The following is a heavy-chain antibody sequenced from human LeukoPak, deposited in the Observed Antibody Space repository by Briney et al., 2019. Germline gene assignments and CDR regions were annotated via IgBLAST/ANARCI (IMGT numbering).Heavy chain of an antibody. J-gene: IGHJ4*02. CDR1: GFTFSSYE. D-gene: IGHD3-22*01. V-gene: IGHV3-48*03. CDR3: ASYKAVVAQADY. Sequence: PGGSLRLSCAASGFTFSSYEMNWVRQAPGKGLEWVSYISSSGSTIYYADSVKGRFTISRDNAKNSLYLQMNSLRAEDAAVYYCASYKAVVAQADYWGQGTLVTVSS. CDR2: ISSSGSTI.